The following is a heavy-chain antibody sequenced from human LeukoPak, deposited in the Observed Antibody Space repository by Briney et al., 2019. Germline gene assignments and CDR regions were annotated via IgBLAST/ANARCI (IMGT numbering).Heavy chain of an antibody. Sequence: PSETLSLTCAVYGGSFSGYYWSWIRQPPGKGLEWIGEINHSGSTNYNPSLKSRVTIPVDTSKNQFSLKLSSVTAADTAVYYCASNGYNQGTDYWGQGTLVTVSS. V-gene: IGHV4-34*01. D-gene: IGHD5-24*01. CDR3: ASNGYNQGTDY. CDR2: INHSGST. J-gene: IGHJ4*02. CDR1: GGSFSGYY.